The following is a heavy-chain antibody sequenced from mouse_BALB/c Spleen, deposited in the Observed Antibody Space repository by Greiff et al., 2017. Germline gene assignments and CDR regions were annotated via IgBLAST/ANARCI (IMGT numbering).Heavy chain of an antibody. V-gene: IGHV1S81*02. CDR2: INPSNGRT. J-gene: IGHJ3*01. CDR3: ARGGDYDAFAY. CDR1: GYTFTSYW. Sequence: VQLQESGAELVKPGASVKLSCKASGYTFTSYWMHWVKQRPGQGLEWIGEINPSNGRTNYNEKFKSKATLTVDKSSSTAYMQLSSLTSEDSAVYYCARGGDYDAFAYWGQGTLVTVSA. D-gene: IGHD2-4*01.